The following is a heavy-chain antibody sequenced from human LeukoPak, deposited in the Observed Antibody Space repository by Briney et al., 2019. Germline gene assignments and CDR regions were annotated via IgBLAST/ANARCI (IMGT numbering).Heavy chain of an antibody. J-gene: IGHJ4*02. CDR1: GFSLRNTGVA. V-gene: IGHV2-5*01. CDR3: AHKGRGSGSYTM. CDR2: NYWNNDK. D-gene: IGHD3-10*01. Sequence: SGPTLVKPTQTLTLTCTFSGFSLRNTGVAVAWTRQPPGKALEWLAVNYWNNDKSFSPSLKSRLTITKDTSKNQVVLIMTNMDPLDTGTYYCAHKGRGSGSYTMWGQGTLVTVSS.